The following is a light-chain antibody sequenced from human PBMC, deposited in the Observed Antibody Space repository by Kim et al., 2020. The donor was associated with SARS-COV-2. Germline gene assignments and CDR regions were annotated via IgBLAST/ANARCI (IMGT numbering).Light chain of an antibody. V-gene: IGKV3-20*01. J-gene: IGKJ2*01. CDR3: QQYGAAPDT. CDR1: QTINSNY. CDR2: DAS. Sequence: EIVLTQSPATLSLSPGERATLSCRTSQTINSNYLAWFQQKPGQAPRLLIHDASSRAPGIPDRFSGSGSGTDFTLTISRVEPEDFAVYYCQQYGAAPDTFGQGTKLEIK.